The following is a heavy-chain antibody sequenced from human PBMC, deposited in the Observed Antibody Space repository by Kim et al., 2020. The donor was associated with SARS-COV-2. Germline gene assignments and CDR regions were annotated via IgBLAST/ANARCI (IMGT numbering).Heavy chain of an antibody. J-gene: IGHJ4*02. Sequence: SETLSLTCTVSGGSISGYSWSWIRQPAGKGLEWIGRIYTSGSTDYNPSLKSRVTMSVDTSKNQFSLKLSSGTAADTAVYYCARGSGSYLHPVDYWGQGTLVTVSS. CDR1: GGSISGYS. CDR3: ARGSGSYLHPVDY. CDR2: IYTSGST. V-gene: IGHV4-4*07. D-gene: IGHD1-26*01.